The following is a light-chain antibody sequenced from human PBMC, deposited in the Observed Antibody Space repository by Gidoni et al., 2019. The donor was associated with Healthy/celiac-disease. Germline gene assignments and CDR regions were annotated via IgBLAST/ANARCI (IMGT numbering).Light chain of an antibody. Sequence: AIQLTPSPSSLSASVGDRVTITCRARQGISSALAWYQQKPGKAPKLLIYDASSLESGVPSRFSGRGAATDFTLTISSLQPEDFATYYCQQFNSYPPLTVGGGTKVEIK. J-gene: IGKJ4*01. CDR2: DAS. CDR1: QGISSA. V-gene: IGKV1-13*02. CDR3: QQFNSYPPLT.